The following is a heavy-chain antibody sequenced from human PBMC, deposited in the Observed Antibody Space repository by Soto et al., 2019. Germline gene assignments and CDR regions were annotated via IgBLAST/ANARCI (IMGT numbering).Heavy chain of an antibody. V-gene: IGHV3-49*03. CDR3: TSYYSGYVYSSGWLGYDY. J-gene: IGHJ4*02. CDR1: GFTFGDYA. Sequence: GGSLRLSCTASGFTFGDYAMSWFRQAPGKGLEWVGFIRSKAYGGTTEYAASVKGRFTISRDDSKSIAYLQMNSLKTEDTAVYYCTSYYSGYVYSSGWLGYDYWGQGTLVTVSS. CDR2: IRSKAYGGTT. D-gene: IGHD6-19*01.